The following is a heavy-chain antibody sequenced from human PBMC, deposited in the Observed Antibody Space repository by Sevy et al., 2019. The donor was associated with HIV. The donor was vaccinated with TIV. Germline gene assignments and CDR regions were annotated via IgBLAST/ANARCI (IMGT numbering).Heavy chain of an antibody. CDR1: GLTFSSYA. Sequence: GGSLRLSCAASGLTFSSYAMGWVRQAQGKGLEGVSVITGSGGHTYYADSVKGRFTISRDNSKNTLYRQMSSLRAEDTAVFYCAKEIQSGRGDCPFDNWGQGTLVTVSS. V-gene: IGHV3-23*01. CDR2: ITGSGGHT. J-gene: IGHJ4*02. D-gene: IGHD2-21*02. CDR3: AKEIQSGRGDCPFDN.